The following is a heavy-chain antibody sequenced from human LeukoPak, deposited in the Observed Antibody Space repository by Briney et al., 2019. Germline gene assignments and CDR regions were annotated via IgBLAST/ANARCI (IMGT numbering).Heavy chain of an antibody. V-gene: IGHV1-46*01. Sequence: ASVKVSCKASGYTFTSYYMHWVRQAPGQGLEWMGIINPSGGSTSYAQKFQRRVTMTRDTSTSTVYMELSSLRSEDTAVYYCARDSIVAAEYFQHWGQGTLVTVSS. CDR2: INPSGGST. CDR3: ARDSIVAAEYFQH. D-gene: IGHD1-26*01. CDR1: GYTFTSYY. J-gene: IGHJ1*01.